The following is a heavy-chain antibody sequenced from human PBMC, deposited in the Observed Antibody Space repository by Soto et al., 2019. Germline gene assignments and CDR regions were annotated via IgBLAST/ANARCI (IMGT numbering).Heavy chain of an antibody. D-gene: IGHD2-21*02. CDR3: ARRMVYGGDSFDN. CDR2: IVGSGGVK. V-gene: IGHV3-23*01. Sequence: EVLLLESGGGLVQRGGSLGLSCAASGFTFNNYGMGWVRQAPGKGLEWVSSIVGSGGVKSYADSVKGRFTISRDNSRDTLYLHMSSLSAEDTAVYYCARRMVYGGDSFDNWGQGTPVTVS. J-gene: IGHJ4*01. CDR1: GFTFNNYG.